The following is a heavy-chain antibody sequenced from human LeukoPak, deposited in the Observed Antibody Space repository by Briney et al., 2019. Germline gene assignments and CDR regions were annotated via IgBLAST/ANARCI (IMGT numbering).Heavy chain of an antibody. CDR1: GFTLNNAW. J-gene: IGHJ4*02. Sequence: GGSLRLSCAASGFTLNNAWMSWVRQAPGKGLEWVANIKQDESEKFYVDSVKGRFTISRDNAKNSLYLQMNSLRAEDTAVYYCAREDIQFWLPQYFDYWGRGTLVTVSS. CDR3: AREDIQFWLPQYFDY. V-gene: IGHV3-7*01. CDR2: IKQDESEK. D-gene: IGHD5-18*01.